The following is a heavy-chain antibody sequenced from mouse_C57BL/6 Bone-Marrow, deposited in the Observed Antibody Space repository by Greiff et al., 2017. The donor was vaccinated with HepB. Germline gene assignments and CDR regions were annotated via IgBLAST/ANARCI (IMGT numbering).Heavy chain of an antibody. CDR2: IRSKSNNYAT. D-gene: IGHD2-3*01. Sequence: EVNVVESGGGLVQPKGSLKLSCAASGFSFNTYAMNWVRQAPGKGLEWVARIRSKSNNYATYYADSVKDRFTISRDDSESMLYLQMNNLKTEDTAMYYCVRHDDGYYGFAYWGQGTLVTVSA. J-gene: IGHJ3*01. V-gene: IGHV10-1*01. CDR1: GFSFNTYA. CDR3: VRHDDGYYGFAY.